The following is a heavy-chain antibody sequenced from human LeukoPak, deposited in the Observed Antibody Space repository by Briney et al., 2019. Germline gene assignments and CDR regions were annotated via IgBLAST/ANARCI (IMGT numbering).Heavy chain of an antibody. D-gene: IGHD3-3*01. CDR3: AKAYYDFWSGYDYYYYYYMDV. Sequence: GGSLRLSCAASGFTFSSYAMSCVPEAPGKGLECVSAICGSGGSTYYADSVKGRFTICRDNSKNTLYLQMNSLRAEDTAVYYCAKAYYDFWSGYDYYYYYYMDVWGKGTTVTVSS. CDR1: GFTFSSYA. J-gene: IGHJ6*03. CDR2: ICGSGGST. V-gene: IGHV3-23*01.